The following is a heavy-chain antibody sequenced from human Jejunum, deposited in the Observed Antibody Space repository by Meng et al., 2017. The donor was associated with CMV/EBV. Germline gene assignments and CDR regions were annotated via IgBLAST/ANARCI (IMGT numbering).Heavy chain of an antibody. D-gene: IGHD5-12*01. CDR2: ISESGTNT. J-gene: IGHJ5*02. Sequence: EVQLLDSGXGLVQPGGSLRLSCAASGFTFNDQAMTWVRQAPGKGLEWVAHISESGTNTNYADSVRGRFRISRDNSKSTLYLEMNSLRVEDTAVYFCANRAWIETCGQGTMVTVSS. CDR3: ANRAWIET. CDR1: GFTFNDQA. V-gene: IGHV3-23*01.